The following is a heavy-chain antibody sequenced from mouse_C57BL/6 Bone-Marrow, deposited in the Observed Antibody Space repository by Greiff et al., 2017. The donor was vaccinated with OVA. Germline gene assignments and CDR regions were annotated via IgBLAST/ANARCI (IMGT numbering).Heavy chain of an antibody. D-gene: IGHD1-1*01. V-gene: IGHV1-59*01. CDR1: GYTFTSYW. CDR3: ARDYYYGSSFWYFDV. CDR2: IDPSDSYT. J-gene: IGHJ1*03. Sequence: QVQLQQPGAELVRPGTSVKLSCKASGYTFTSYWMHWVKQRPGQGLEWIGVIDPSDSYTNYNQKFKGKATLTVDTSSSTAYMQLSSLTSEDSAVYYCARDYYYGSSFWYFDVWGTGTTGTVSS.